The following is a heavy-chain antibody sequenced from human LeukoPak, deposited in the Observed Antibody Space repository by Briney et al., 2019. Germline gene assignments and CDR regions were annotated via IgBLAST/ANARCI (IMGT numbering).Heavy chain of an antibody. D-gene: IGHD7-27*01. CDR2: INPNSGGT. CDR3: ARAAFLLGTPDY. CDR1: GYTFTGYY. J-gene: IGHJ4*02. Sequence: ASVKVSCKASGYTFTGYYMHWVRQAPGQGLEWMGWINPNSGGTNYAQKFQGRVTMTRDTSISTAYMELSRPRSDDTAVYYCARAAFLLGTPDYWGQGTLVTVSS. V-gene: IGHV1-2*02.